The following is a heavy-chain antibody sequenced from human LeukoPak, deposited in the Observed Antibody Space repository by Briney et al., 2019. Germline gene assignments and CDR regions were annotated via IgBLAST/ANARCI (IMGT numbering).Heavy chain of an antibody. D-gene: IGHD3-9*01. J-gene: IGHJ4*02. CDR1: GFTFSDYA. V-gene: IGHV3-23*01. Sequence: GGSLRLSCIASGFTFSDYAMGWVRQAPGKGLEWVSSISGSGISTYYSDSVKGRFTISRDNSKNTLYLQMDSLRAEDTAIYYCAKGDNDILTGYYNSFDYWGQGSLVTVSS. CDR2: ISGSGIST. CDR3: AKGDNDILTGYYNSFDY.